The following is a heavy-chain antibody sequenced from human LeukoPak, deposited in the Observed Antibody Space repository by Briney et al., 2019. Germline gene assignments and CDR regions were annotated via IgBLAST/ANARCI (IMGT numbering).Heavy chain of an antibody. V-gene: IGHV3-30*02. CDR1: GFTFSSYD. J-gene: IGHJ4*02. D-gene: IGHD2-2*01. CDR3: AKLITIVVVPVDY. CDR2: IRYDGYDQ. Sequence: GGSLRLSCAASGFTFSSYDMHWVRQAPGKGLEWVAFIRYDGYDQLYADSVKGRFTISRDNSKNTLYLQMNSLRAEDTAVYYCAKLITIVVVPVDYWGQGTLVTVSS.